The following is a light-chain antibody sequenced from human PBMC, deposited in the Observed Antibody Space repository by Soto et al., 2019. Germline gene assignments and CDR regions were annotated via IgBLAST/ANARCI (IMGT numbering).Light chain of an antibody. CDR1: SSNIGNNY. V-gene: IGLV1-51*01. J-gene: IGLJ1*01. CDR2: DNN. CDR3: GTWDSSLSAEYV. Sequence: QSVLTQPPSVSAAPGQKVTISCSGSSSNIGNNYVSWYQQLPGTAPKLLIYDNNKRPSGIPDRFSGSKSGTSATLGITGLQTGDEADYYCGTWDSSLSAEYVFGTGTKLNVL.